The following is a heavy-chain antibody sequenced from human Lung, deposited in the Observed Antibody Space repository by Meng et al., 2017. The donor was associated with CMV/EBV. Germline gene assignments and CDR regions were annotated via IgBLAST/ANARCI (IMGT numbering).Heavy chain of an antibody. CDR1: GFTFSSYS. Sequence: GESXKISCAASGFTFSSYSMNWVRQAPGKGLEWVSSISSSSYIYYADSVKGRFTISRDNAKNSLYLQMNSLRAEDTAVYYCARAPRDSSGYYYPDYWGQGXLVTVSS. CDR3: ARAPRDSSGYYYPDY. V-gene: IGHV3-21*01. D-gene: IGHD3-22*01. CDR2: ISSSSYI. J-gene: IGHJ4*02.